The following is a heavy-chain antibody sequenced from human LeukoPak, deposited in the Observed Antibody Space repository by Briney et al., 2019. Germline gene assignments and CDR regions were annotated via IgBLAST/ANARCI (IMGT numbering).Heavy chain of an antibody. Sequence: ASVKVSCKASGYTFTSYDINWVRQATGQGLEWMGWMNPNSGNTGYAQKFQGRVTMTRNTSISTAYMELSSLRSEDTAVYYCARGTLRWSNLYYYYYYMDVWGKGTTVTISS. CDR1: GYTFTSYD. CDR2: MNPNSGNT. CDR3: ARGTLRWSNLYYYYYYMDV. J-gene: IGHJ6*03. V-gene: IGHV1-8*01. D-gene: IGHD4-23*01.